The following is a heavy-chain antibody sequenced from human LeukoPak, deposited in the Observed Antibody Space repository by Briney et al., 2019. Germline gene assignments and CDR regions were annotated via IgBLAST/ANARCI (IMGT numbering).Heavy chain of an antibody. CDR2: IRYDGSNK. Sequence: GGSLRLSCAASGFTFSSYGMHWVRQAPGKGLERVAFIRYDGSNKYYADSVKGRFTISRDNSKNTLYLQMNSLRAEDTAVYYCAKDSPSPLGIRYYYYYMDVWGKGTTVTVSS. CDR3: AKDSPSPLGIRYYYYYMDV. V-gene: IGHV3-30*02. CDR1: GFTFSSYG. J-gene: IGHJ6*03.